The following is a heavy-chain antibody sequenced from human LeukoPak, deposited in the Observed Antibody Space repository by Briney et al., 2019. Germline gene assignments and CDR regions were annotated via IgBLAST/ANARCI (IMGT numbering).Heavy chain of an antibody. CDR3: ARGPSYDYVWGSYRYTRYFDY. J-gene: IGHJ4*02. Sequence: SETLSLTCAVYGGSFSGYYWSWIRQPPGKGVEWIGEINHSGSTNYNPSLKSRVTISVDTSKNQFSLKLSSVTAADTAVYYCARGPSYDYVWGSYRYTRYFDYWGQGTLVTVSS. D-gene: IGHD3-16*02. V-gene: IGHV4-34*01. CDR2: INHSGST. CDR1: GGSFSGYY.